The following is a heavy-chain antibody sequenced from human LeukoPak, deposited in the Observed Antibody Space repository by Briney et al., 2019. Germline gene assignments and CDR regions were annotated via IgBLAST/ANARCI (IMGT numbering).Heavy chain of an antibody. D-gene: IGHD2-8*02. J-gene: IGHJ4*01. CDR3: VRVLGGVEPDY. V-gene: IGHV4-34*01. CDR2: INHSGST. CDR1: GGSFSGYY. Sequence: PSETLSLTCAVYGGSFSGYYWSWIRQPPGMGLEWIGEINHSGSTNDNPSLKSRVTISVDTSKNQISLKLSSVTAADTAVYYCVRVLGGVEPDYWGHGTRVTVSS.